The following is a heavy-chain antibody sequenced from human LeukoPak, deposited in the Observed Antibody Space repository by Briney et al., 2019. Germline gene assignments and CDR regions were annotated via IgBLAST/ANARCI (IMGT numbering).Heavy chain of an antibody. V-gene: IGHV3-23*05. CDR1: GFTFSSYA. CDR2: IEVGGAIT. Sequence: GGSLRLSCAASGFTFSSYAMTWVRRAPGKGLEWVSTIEVGGAITHYAASVKGRFTISRDTSRKILYLQMDSLRPEDTAVYYCAKPLGGSYLFDRSGQGTLVTTSS. D-gene: IGHD1-26*01. J-gene: IGHJ5*02. CDR3: AKPLGGSYLFDR.